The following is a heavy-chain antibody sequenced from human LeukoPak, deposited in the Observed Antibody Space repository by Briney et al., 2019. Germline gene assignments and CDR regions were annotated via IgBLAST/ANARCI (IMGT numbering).Heavy chain of an antibody. D-gene: IGHD6-19*01. CDR1: GFTFSSYA. V-gene: IGHV3-30-3*01. CDR3: ARPREAGSSSGWYFNY. CDR2: ISYDGSNK. J-gene: IGHJ4*02. Sequence: GGSLRLSCAASGFTFSSYAMPWVRQAPGKGLEWVAVISYDGSNKIYAGSVKGRFSISRDDSTNTLYLQMNSLRAEDTAIYYCARPREAGSSSGWYFNYWGQGTLVTVSS.